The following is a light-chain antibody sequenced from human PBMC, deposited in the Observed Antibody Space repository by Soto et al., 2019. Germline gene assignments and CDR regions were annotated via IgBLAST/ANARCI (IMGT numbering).Light chain of an antibody. J-gene: IGKJ5*01. Sequence: EIVMTQSPGTLSVSPGERATLSCGASQSIDNSLAWYQQKPGQAPRLLLYGASTRATGVPARFSGSGSGTEFTLTISSRQSEDFAVYYCQQYKIWPPITFGQGTRLEI. CDR1: QSIDNS. V-gene: IGKV3-15*01. CDR2: GAS. CDR3: QQYKIWPPIT.